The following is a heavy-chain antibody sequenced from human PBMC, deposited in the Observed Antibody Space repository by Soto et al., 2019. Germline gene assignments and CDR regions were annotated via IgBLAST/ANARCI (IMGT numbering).Heavy chain of an antibody. CDR2: ISHDGSNR. Sequence: QVQMVESGGGVVQPGRSLRLSCVASGFSIRNYGMHWVRQAPGKGLEWLTVISHDGSNRNYADSVKGRFTVSRDDSKNTVFLQMNSLRCKDTALYYGAKDLWDIVVVPSDFPGTLHVWGQGTTVTVSS. J-gene: IGHJ6*02. CDR1: GFSIRNYG. V-gene: IGHV3-30*18. D-gene: IGHD2-15*01. CDR3: AKDLWDIVVVPSDFPGTLHV.